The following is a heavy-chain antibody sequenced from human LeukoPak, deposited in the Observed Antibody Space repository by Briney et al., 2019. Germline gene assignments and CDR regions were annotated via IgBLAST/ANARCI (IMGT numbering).Heavy chain of an antibody. CDR1: GGSISSYY. CDR2: IYCSGST. J-gene: IGHJ4*02. D-gene: IGHD3-22*01. CDR3: ARESYYYDSSGYYGRRYFDY. V-gene: IGHV4-59*01. Sequence: SETLSLTCTVSGGSISSYYWSWIRQPPGEGLEWIGYIYCSGSTNYNPSLKSRVTISVDTSKNQFSLKLSSVTAADTAVYYCARESYYYDSSGYYGRRYFDYWGQGTLVTVSS.